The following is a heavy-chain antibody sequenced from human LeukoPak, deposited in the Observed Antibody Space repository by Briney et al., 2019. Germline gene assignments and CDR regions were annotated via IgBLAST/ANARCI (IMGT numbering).Heavy chain of an antibody. CDR3: ARDHNYAFDN. V-gene: IGHV3-48*01. D-gene: IGHD1-1*01. CDR2: IGIDSGNT. Sequence: GGSLRLSCTASGFPFIEYSMNWVRQAPGKGPEWISYIGIDSGNTKYADSVRGRFTISTDKAKNSLYLQMNSLRVEDTAVYYCARDHNYAFDNWGQGTLVSIAS. J-gene: IGHJ4*02. CDR1: GFPFIEYS.